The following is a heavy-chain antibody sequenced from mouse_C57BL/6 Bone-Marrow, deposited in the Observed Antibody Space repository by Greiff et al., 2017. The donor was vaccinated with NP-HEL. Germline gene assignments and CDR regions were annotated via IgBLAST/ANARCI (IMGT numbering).Heavy chain of an antibody. D-gene: IGHD1-2*01. J-gene: IGHJ2*01. Sequence: QVQLQQSGPELVKPGASVKISCKASGYAFSSSWMNWVKQRPGKGLEWIGRIYPGDGDTNYNGKFKGKATLTADKSSSTAYMQLSSLTSEDSAVYFCARRRNYYGDPYSFDYWGQGTTLTVSS. CDR3: ARRRNYYGDPYSFDY. CDR1: GYAFSSSW. V-gene: IGHV1-82*01. CDR2: IYPGDGDT.